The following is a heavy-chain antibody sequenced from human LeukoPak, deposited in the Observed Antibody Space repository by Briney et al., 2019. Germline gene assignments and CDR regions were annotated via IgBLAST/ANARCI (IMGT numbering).Heavy chain of an antibody. CDR3: TTAFLPTYSSSSDLIDDY. CDR1: GFTFSNAW. CDR2: IKSKTDGGTT. D-gene: IGHD6-6*01. Sequence: PGGSLRLSCAASGFTFSNAWMSWVRQAPGKGLEWVDRIKSKTDGGTTDYAAPVKGRFTISRDDSKNTLYLQMNSLKTEDTAVYYCTTAFLPTYSSSSDLIDDYWGQGTLVTVSS. V-gene: IGHV3-15*01. J-gene: IGHJ4*02.